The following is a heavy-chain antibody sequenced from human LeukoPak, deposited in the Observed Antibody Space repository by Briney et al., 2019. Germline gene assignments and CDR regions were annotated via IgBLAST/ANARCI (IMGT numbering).Heavy chain of an antibody. CDR2: IIPIFGTA. V-gene: IGHV1-69*01. D-gene: IGHD6-19*01. J-gene: IGHJ4*02. CDR1: GFTFSSYA. Sequence: GGSLRLSCAASGFTFSSYAISWVRQAPGQGLEWMGGIIPIFGTANYAQKFQGRVTITADESTSTAYMELSSLRSEDTAVYYCARVPNSSGWHKHLYYFDYWGQGTLVTVSS. CDR3: ARVPNSSGWHKHLYYFDY.